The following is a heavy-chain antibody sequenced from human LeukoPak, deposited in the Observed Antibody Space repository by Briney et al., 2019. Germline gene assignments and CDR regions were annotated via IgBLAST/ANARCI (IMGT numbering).Heavy chain of an antibody. Sequence: LGGSLRLSCAASGFTFSSYAMSWVRQAPGKGLEWVSAISGSGGSTCYADSVKGRFTISRDNSKNTLYLQMNSLRAEDTAVYYCAKAPGKYQLLSSDYWGQGTLVTVSS. CDR2: ISGSGGST. CDR3: AKAPGKYQLLSSDY. J-gene: IGHJ4*02. CDR1: GFTFSSYA. D-gene: IGHD2-2*01. V-gene: IGHV3-23*01.